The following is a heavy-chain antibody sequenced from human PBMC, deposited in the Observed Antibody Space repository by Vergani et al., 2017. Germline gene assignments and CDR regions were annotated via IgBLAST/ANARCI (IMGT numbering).Heavy chain of an antibody. Sequence: QVQLVQSGAEVKKPGASVKVSCKASGYTFTGYYIHWVRQAPGQGLEWMGWINPNSGGTNYAQKFQGRVTMTRGTSISTAYMELSRMRSDEAAVYYCAREDGEISAAVNWFDRWGQGTLVTVSS. CDR1: GYTFTGYY. V-gene: IGHV1-2*02. D-gene: IGHD3-10*01. J-gene: IGHJ5*02. CDR3: AREDGEISAAVNWFDR. CDR2: INPNSGGT.